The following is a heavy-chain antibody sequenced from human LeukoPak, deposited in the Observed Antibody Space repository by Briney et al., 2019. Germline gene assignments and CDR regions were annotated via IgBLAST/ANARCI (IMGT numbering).Heavy chain of an antibody. V-gene: IGHV1-69*05. CDR1: GGTFTKFA. D-gene: IGHD6-13*01. J-gene: IGHJ3*02. CDR3: ATDLADATYGFDI. Sequence: GAPVKVSCKPSGGTFTKFAISWVRQAPGQGLEWVGGFVPFLGTSNSAEKFQGRLTVTKDEFTGTAYMELSTLRSEDTAVYYCATDLADATYGFDIWGQGTMVTVSS. CDR2: FVPFLGTS.